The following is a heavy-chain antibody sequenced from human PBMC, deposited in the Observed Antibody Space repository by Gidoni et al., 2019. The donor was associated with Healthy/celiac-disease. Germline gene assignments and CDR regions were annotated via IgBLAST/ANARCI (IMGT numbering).Heavy chain of an antibody. CDR3: TRTKYCSSTSCSRDYYGMDV. V-gene: IGHV3-73*02. Sequence: EVQLVESGGGLVQPGGSRKLSCAASGCTFSGSARHWVRQASGKGLEWVGRISSKANSYATAYAASVKGRFTISRDDSQNTAYLQMNSLKTEDTAVYYCTRTKYCSSTSCSRDYYGMDVWGQGTTVTVSS. D-gene: IGHD2-2*01. CDR2: ISSKANSYAT. CDR1: GCTFSGSA. J-gene: IGHJ6*02.